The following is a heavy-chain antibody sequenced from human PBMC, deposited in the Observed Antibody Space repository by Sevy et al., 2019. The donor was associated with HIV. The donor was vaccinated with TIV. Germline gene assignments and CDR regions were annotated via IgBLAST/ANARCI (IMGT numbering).Heavy chain of an antibody. V-gene: IGHV4-59*11. Sequence: SETLSLICTVSGGPISSHYWSWIRQTPGKGLEWIGYFYYTGITNYNPSLKSRVTMSADTSTNRVSLKLSPVTAADTAVDYCARVPSPYYDSSGDLIREYYFDSWGQGTPVTVSS. CDR1: GGPISSHY. CDR3: ARVPSPYYDSSGDLIREYYFDS. D-gene: IGHD3-22*01. CDR2: FYYTGIT. J-gene: IGHJ4*02.